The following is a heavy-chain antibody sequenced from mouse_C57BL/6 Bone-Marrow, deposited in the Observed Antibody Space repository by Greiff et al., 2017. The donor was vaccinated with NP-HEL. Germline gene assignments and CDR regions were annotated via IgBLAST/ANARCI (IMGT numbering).Heavy chain of an antibody. CDR3: ARSGDYDG. Sequence: VKLQESGAELARPGASVKLSCKASGYTFTSYGISWVKQRTGQGLEWIGEIYPRSGNTYYNEKFKGKATLTADKSSSTAYMELRSLTSEDSAVYFCARSGDYDGRAQGTTLTVSS. D-gene: IGHD2-4*01. V-gene: IGHV1-81*01. CDR1: GYTFTSYG. CDR2: IYPRSGNT. J-gene: IGHJ2*01.